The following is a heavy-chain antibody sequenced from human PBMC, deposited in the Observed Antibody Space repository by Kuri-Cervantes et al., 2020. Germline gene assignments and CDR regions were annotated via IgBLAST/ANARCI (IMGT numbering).Heavy chain of an antibody. CDR1: GFTFSSYS. CDR2: ISSSSSYI. V-gene: IGHV3-21*04. D-gene: IGHD3-22*01. J-gene: IGHJ4*02. Sequence: GGSLRLSCAASGFTFSSYSMNWVRQAPGKGLEWVSSISSSSSYIYYADSVKGRFTISRDNAKNSLYLQMNSLRAEDTALYYCAKASSGSNPRVCYFDYWGQGTLVTVSS. CDR3: AKASSGSNPRVCYFDY.